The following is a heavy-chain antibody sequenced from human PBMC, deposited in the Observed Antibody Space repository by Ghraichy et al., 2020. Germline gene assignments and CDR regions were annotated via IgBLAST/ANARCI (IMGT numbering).Heavy chain of an antibody. CDR1: GLTFTDYW. CDR2: IYIDESSA. J-gene: IGHJ4*02. D-gene: IGHD1-26*01. V-gene: IGHV3-74*01. CDR3: ASSAVTSYYGTALDY. Sequence: GESLNISCEAYGLTFTDYWMHWVRQAPGKGLVWVSRIYIDESSATYADSVKGRFTISRDNAKNTLFLQMNSLRVDDTAIYYCASSAVTSYYGTALDYWGQGNLVTVSS.